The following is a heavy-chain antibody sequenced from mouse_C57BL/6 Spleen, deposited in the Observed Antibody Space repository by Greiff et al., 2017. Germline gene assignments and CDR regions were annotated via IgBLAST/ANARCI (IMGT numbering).Heavy chain of an antibody. D-gene: IGHD2-13*01. CDR1: GYTFTSYW. V-gene: IGHV1-64*01. CDR2: IHPNSGST. Sequence: QVQLQQPGAALVKPGASVKLSCKASGYTFTSYWMHWVKQRPGQGLEWIGMIHPNSGSTNYNEKFKSKATLTVDKSSSTAYMQLSSLTSEDSAVYYGARCGDQGYYYAMDYWGQGTSVTVSS. J-gene: IGHJ4*01. CDR3: ARCGDQGYYYAMDY.